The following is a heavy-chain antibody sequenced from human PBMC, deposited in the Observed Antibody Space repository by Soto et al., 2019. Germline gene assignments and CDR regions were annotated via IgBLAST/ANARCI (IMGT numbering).Heavy chain of an antibody. CDR2: ISCDGGNT. D-gene: IGHD4-17*01. J-gene: IGHJ6*02. V-gene: IGHV3-64D*08. Sequence: GGSLRLSCAASAFTCSSYAMHWVRQAPGKGLEYVAAISCDGGNTYYADSVKGRFTISRDNSKNTLYLQMSSLRAEDTAVYYCVHGEYDYYYGMDVWGQGTTVTVSS. CDR3: VHGEYDYYYGMDV. CDR1: AFTCSSYA.